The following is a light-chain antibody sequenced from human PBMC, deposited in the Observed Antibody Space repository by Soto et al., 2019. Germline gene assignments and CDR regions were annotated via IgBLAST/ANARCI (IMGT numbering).Light chain of an antibody. CDR1: QSFFGS. V-gene: IGKV3-20*01. Sequence: ETVLTQSPGTLSLSPGERATLCCRASQSFFGSLSWYQQRPGQAPRLLIYPTSNRATGIPYRFSASGSGTDFTLTISRLEPEDFAVYYCQQYESSPRTFGQGTKVDIK. CDR2: PTS. J-gene: IGKJ1*01. CDR3: QQYESSPRT.